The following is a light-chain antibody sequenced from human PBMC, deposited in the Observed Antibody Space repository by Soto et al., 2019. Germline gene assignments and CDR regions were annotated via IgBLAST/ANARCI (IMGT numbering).Light chain of an antibody. CDR2: GAS. Sequence: MMSAYSSGTLSLSPVERVALSCRTSHSVNSHVAWYQQKPGQAPRLLLYGASTRATGIPVRFSGSGFGTEFTLTISSLQSEDFAVYYCQQYKNWPLFGQGTRLEIK. J-gene: IGKJ5*01. V-gene: IGKV3-15*01. CDR3: QQYKNWPL. CDR1: HSVNSH.